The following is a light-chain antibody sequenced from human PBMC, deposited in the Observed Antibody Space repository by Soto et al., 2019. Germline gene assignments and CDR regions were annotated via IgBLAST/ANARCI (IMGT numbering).Light chain of an antibody. J-gene: IGKJ1*01. V-gene: IGKV1-5*03. CDR2: KAS. Sequence: DIQMTQSPSTLSASVGDRVTITCRASQTIDSWLAWYPQRPGKPPNLLIYKASTLASGVPSRFSGSGSGTEFTLTISSLQPDDFATYYCQHYNSYSEAFGQGTKVDIK. CDR1: QTIDSW. CDR3: QHYNSYSEA.